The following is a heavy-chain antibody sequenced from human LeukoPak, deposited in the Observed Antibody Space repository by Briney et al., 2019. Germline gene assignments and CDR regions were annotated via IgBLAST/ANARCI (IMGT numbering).Heavy chain of an antibody. CDR3: AKHPSNNWYTPFDS. Sequence: SETLSLTCTVSGGSISSSNWWSWVRPPPGKGLEWIGEIFPSGSTNYNPSLKSRVTVSIDTSQNQFSLKLSSVTAADTSVYYCAKHPSNNWYTPFDSWGQGTLVTVSS. V-gene: IGHV4-4*02. CDR2: IFPSGST. CDR1: GGSISSSNW. D-gene: IGHD6-13*01. J-gene: IGHJ4*02.